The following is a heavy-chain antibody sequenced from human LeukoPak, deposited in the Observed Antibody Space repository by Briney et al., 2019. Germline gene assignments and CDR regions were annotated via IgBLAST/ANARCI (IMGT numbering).Heavy chain of an antibody. D-gene: IGHD4-17*01. Sequence: GGSLRLSCAASGFTVSSNYMSWVRQAPGKGLEWVSVIYSGGSTYYADSVKGRFTISRDNSKNTLYLQTNSLRAEDTAVYYCARAYGDYEGSDYWGQGTLVTVSS. V-gene: IGHV3-53*01. CDR3: ARAYGDYEGSDY. CDR1: GFTVSSNY. J-gene: IGHJ4*02. CDR2: IYSGGST.